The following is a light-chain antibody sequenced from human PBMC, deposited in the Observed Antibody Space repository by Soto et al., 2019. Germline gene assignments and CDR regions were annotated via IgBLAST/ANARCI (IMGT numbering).Light chain of an antibody. J-gene: IGLJ1*01. V-gene: IGLV2-23*02. Sequence: QSALTQPASVSGSPGQSITISCTGTSSDVGSYNLVSWYQQHPGKAPKLMIYEVSKRPSGVSNRFSGSKSGNTASLTISGLQAEDEGDYYCCSYAGSGLYVFGTGTKLTVL. CDR2: EVS. CDR3: CSYAGSGLYV. CDR1: SSDVGSYNL.